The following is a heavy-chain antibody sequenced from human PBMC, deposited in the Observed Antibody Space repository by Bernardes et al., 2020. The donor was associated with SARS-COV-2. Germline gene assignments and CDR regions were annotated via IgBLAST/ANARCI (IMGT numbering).Heavy chain of an antibody. CDR3: AREKIMAVVGMFRPPDY. Sequence: GGSLRLSCAASGFTFSSYSMKWVRQAPGKGLEWVSSISAGDDSTTHADSLKGRFIISRDNTKNLLYLEMNSLRVDDTGVYYCAREKIMAVVGMFRPPDYWGLGTRVTVAS. V-gene: IGHV3-21*06. J-gene: IGHJ4*02. D-gene: IGHD6-19*01. CDR1: GFTFSSYS. CDR2: ISAGDDST.